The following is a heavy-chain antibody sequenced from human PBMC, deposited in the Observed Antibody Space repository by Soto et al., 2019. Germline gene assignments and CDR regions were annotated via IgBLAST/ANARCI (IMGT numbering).Heavy chain of an antibody. CDR3: ARHVFTTGVRGFLITFEYYSGMDV. Sequence: SETLSLTCTVSGASISSSSYSWGWIRQPPGKGLEWIGNIHHSGSTYYNPSLKSRVTISVDTSKDQFSLKLSSVTAADTAVYYCARHVFTTGVRGFLITFEYYSGMDVWGQGTTVT. J-gene: IGHJ6*02. D-gene: IGHD3-10*01. CDR1: GASISSSSYS. CDR2: IHHSGST. V-gene: IGHV4-39*01.